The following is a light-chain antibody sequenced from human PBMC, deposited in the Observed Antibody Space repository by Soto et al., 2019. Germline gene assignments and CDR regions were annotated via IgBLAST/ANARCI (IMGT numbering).Light chain of an antibody. V-gene: IGKV3D-15*01. Sequence: EIVLTQSPGPLSVSPGDRVTLSCRASQSISINLAWYQHKPGQAPRLLIHAGSTMATGIPARISGSGSGTEFTLIISSLQSEDFAVYYCQQFRNWPWTFGQGTKVEV. CDR1: QSISIN. CDR2: AGS. J-gene: IGKJ1*01. CDR3: QQFRNWPWT.